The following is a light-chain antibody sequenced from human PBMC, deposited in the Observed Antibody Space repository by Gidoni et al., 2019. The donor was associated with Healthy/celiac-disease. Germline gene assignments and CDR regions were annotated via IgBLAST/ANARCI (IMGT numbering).Light chain of an antibody. V-gene: IGKV3-11*01. CDR1: QSVSSY. Sequence: IVLTQSPATLSLSPGERATLPCRASQSVSSYLAWYQQKPGKAPRLLIYDASNRATGIPARFSGSGSGTDFTLTISSLEPEDFAVYYCQQRSNWPWTFGQGTKVEIK. CDR2: DAS. CDR3: QQRSNWPWT. J-gene: IGKJ1*01.